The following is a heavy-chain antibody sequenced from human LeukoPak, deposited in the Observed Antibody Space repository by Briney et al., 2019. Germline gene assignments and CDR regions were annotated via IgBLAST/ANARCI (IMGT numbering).Heavy chain of an antibody. J-gene: IGHJ4*02. CDR2: IHTSGST. V-gene: IGHV4-4*07. CDR1: NYSISTDYY. D-gene: IGHD2-15*01. CDR3: ARVICSGGSCRFDY. Sequence: SETLSLTCTVSNYSISTDYYWGWIRQPAGKGLEWIGRIHTSGSTNYNPSLKSRVTMSVDTSKNQFSLKLSSVTAADTAVYYCARVICSGGSCRFDYWGQGTLVTVSS.